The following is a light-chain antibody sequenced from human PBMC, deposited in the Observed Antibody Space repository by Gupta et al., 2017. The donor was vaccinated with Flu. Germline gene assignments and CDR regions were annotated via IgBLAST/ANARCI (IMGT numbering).Light chain of an antibody. CDR2: GSS. Sequence: ELVLPQSPGTLSLSPGERATLSCRASQSISTNYLAWDQQKPGQAPRLRIYGSSTRATGIPERVSVSGSGTDFTLTISRLEPADAAVDFCQQYGDTPLYTFGQGTKLEIK. J-gene: IGKJ2*01. CDR1: QSISTNY. V-gene: IGKV3-20*01. CDR3: QQYGDTPLYT.